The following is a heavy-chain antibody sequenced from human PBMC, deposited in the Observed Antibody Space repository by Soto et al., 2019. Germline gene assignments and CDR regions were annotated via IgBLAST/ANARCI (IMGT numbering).Heavy chain of an antibody. CDR3: GKGPSVLFLWSPYDY. D-gene: IGHD2-21*01. CDR1: GFTFSSYS. J-gene: IGHJ4*02. V-gene: IGHV3-21*04. Sequence: GGSLRLSCAACGFTFSSYSMKWGRLAPGKGLEWGSSISGSSGFLYYADSLKGRFTISRNNSKNTLYLQMISLRAEDTFVDYCGKGPSVLFLWSPYDYWGQGSRVTVSS. CDR2: ISGSSGFL.